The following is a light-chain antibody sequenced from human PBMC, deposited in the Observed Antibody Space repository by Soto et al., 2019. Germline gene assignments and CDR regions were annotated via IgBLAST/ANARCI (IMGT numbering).Light chain of an antibody. CDR2: DAS. V-gene: IGKV3-11*01. CDR3: QHYGGSPLYT. Sequence: EIVLTQSPATLSLSPGERATLSCRASQSVSKYLAWYQQKPGQAPRLLIYDASNRATGIPARFSGSGSGTDFTLTIRSLEPEDFAVYYCQHYGGSPLYTFGQGTKLEIK. J-gene: IGKJ2*01. CDR1: QSVSKY.